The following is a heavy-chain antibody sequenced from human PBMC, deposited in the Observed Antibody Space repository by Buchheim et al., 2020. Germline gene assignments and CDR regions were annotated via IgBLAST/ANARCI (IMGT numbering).Heavy chain of an antibody. V-gene: IGHV4-34*01. D-gene: IGHD3-3*01. J-gene: IGHJ5*02. CDR1: GGSFSGYY. Sequence: QVQLQQWGAGLLKPSETLSLTCAVYGGSFSGYYWSWIRQPPGKGLEWIGEINHSGSTNYNPSLKSRVTLSVDTSKNQFSLKLSSVTAADTAVYYCARNSRITIFGVVKNWFDPWGQGTL. CDR3: ARNSRITIFGVVKNWFDP. CDR2: INHSGST.